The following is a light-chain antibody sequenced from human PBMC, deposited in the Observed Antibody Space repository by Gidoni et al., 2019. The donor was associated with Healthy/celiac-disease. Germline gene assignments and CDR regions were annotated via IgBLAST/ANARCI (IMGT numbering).Light chain of an antibody. CDR1: ALPKHY. Sequence: SYELPQPPSVSVSPGQTARITCTGDALPKHYAYWYQQQPGQAPVLVIYKDSERPSGIPERFSGASSGTTVTLTISGVQAEDEADYYWQSADSSGTCVVFGGGTKLTVL. V-gene: IGLV3-25*03. J-gene: IGLJ2*01. CDR3: QSADSSGTCVV. CDR2: KDS.